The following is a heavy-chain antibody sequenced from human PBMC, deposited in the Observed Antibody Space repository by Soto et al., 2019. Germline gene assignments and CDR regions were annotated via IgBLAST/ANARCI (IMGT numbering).Heavy chain of an antibody. CDR2: IYSGGST. Sequence: VQLVETGGGLIQPGGSPRLSCAASGFTVSSNYMSWVRQAPGKGLEWVSVIYSGGSTYYADSVRGRFTISRDNSKNTLYLQMKSLRAEDTAVYYCARDPPATRHGMDVWGQGTTVTVSS. J-gene: IGHJ6*02. V-gene: IGHV3-53*02. CDR1: GFTVSSNY. CDR3: ARDPPATRHGMDV.